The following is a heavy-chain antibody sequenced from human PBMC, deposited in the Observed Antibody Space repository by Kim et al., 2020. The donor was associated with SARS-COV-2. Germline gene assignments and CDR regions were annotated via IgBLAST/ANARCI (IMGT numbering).Heavy chain of an antibody. CDR3: ARDHGGQIVASENWFDP. CDR1: GGSISSGGYY. D-gene: IGHD5-12*01. Sequence: SETLSLTCTVSGGSISSGGYYWSWIRQHPGKGLEWIGYIYYSGSTYYNPSLKSRVTISVDTSKNQFSLKLSSVTAADTAVYYCARDHGGQIVASENWFDPWGQGTLVTVSS. CDR2: IYYSGST. J-gene: IGHJ5*02. V-gene: IGHV4-31*03.